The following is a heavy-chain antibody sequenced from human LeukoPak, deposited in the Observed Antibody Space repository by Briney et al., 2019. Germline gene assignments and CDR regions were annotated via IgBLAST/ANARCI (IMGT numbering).Heavy chain of an antibody. CDR1: GGTFSSYA. Sequence: SVKVSCKASGGTFSSYAISWVRQAPGQGLEWMGGIIPIFGTANYAQKFQGRVTITADESTSTAYMGLSSLRSEDTAVYYCARDPQTFGGEDVFDIWGQGTMVTVSS. J-gene: IGHJ3*02. V-gene: IGHV1-69*13. D-gene: IGHD3-16*01. CDR2: IIPIFGTA. CDR3: ARDPQTFGGEDVFDI.